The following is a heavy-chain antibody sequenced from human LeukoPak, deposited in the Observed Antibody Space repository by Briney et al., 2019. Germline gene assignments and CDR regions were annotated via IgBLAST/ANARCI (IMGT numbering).Heavy chain of an antibody. CDR1: GGSISSYY. D-gene: IGHD3-22*01. CDR3: ARDSLRYYDSSGYGGGPYWYFDL. V-gene: IGHV4-59*01. CDR2: IYYSGST. Sequence: SETLSLTCTVSGGSISSYYWSWIRQPPGKGLEWIGCIYYSGSTNYNPSLKSRVTISVDTSKNQFSLKLSSVTAADTAVYYCARDSLRYYDSSGYGGGPYWYFDLWGRGTLVTVSS. J-gene: IGHJ2*01.